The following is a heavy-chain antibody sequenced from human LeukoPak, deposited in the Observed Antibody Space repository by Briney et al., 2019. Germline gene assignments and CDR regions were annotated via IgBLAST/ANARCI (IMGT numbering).Heavy chain of an antibody. CDR3: ARARGGLINQAYYYYGMDV. J-gene: IGHJ6*02. Sequence: PGGSLRLSCAAPGFTFSSYWMSWVRQAPGKGLEWVANIKQDGSEKYYVDSVKGRFTISRDNAKNSLYLQMNSLRAEDTAVYYCARARGGLINQAYYYYGMDVWGQGTTVTVSS. CDR1: GFTFSSYW. CDR2: IKQDGSEK. D-gene: IGHD1-14*01. V-gene: IGHV3-7*03.